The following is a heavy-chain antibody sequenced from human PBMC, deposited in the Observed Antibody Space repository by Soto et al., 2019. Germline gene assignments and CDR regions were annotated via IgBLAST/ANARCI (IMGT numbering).Heavy chain of an antibody. CDR2: INPNSGGT. CDR1: GYTFTGYY. Sequence: ASVKVSCKASGYTFTGYYMHWVRQAPGQGLEWMGWINPNSGGTNYAQKFQGWVTMTRDTSISTAYMELSRLRSDDTAVYYCARDLYSSSWYFSFDPWGQGTLVTVSS. D-gene: IGHD6-13*01. J-gene: IGHJ5*02. V-gene: IGHV1-2*04. CDR3: ARDLYSSSWYFSFDP.